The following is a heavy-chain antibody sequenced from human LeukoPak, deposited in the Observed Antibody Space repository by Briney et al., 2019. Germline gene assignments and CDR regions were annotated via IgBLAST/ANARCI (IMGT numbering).Heavy chain of an antibody. CDR3: ARLGLNLGNPDY. V-gene: IGHV4-38-2*02. CDR1: GYSISSGYY. J-gene: IGHJ4*02. D-gene: IGHD1-14*01. CDR2: MFHSGST. Sequence: TSETLSLTCTLSGYSISSGYYWGWIRQPPGKGLEWIASMFHSGSTYHNPSLKSRVTISVDTSKNQFSLKLSPMTGADTAVYYCARLGLNLGNPDYWGQGTLVTVSS.